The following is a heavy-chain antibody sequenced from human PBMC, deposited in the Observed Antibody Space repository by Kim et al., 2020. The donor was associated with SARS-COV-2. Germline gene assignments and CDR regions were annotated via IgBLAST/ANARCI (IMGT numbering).Heavy chain of an antibody. CDR1: GFTFGDYA. D-gene: IGHD3-9*01. J-gene: IGHJ6*02. CDR2: IRSNAYGGTT. V-gene: IGHV3-49*04. Sequence: GGSLRLSCTASGFTFGDYAMSWVRQAPGKGLEWVGFIRSNAYGGTTEYAASVKGRFTIARDDSKSIAYLQMNSLKTEDTAVYYCTREIRYFDWLFRSDYYYYGMDVWGQGTTVTVSS. CDR3: TREIRYFDWLFRSDYYYYGMDV.